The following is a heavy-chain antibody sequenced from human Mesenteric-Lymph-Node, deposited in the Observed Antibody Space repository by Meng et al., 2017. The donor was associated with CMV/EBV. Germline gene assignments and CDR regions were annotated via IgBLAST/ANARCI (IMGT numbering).Heavy chain of an antibody. CDR1: GFTFSSYA. Sequence: GESLKISCAASGFTFSSYAMNWVRQGPGKGLEWVSAINDSGGSTYYADSVKGRFTISRDNSKNTLYLQMNSLRAEDTAVYYCARSIGQLVLYYGMDVWGQGTTVTVSS. J-gene: IGHJ6*02. CDR3: ARSIGQLVLYYGMDV. D-gene: IGHD6-13*01. V-gene: IGHV3-23*01. CDR2: INDSGGST.